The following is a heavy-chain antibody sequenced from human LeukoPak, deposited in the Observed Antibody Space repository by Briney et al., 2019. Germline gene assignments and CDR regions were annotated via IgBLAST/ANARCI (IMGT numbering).Heavy chain of an antibody. D-gene: IGHD6-13*01. V-gene: IGHV3-30*18. CDR3: AKGAAAGKGFVDY. CDR2: ISYDGSNK. Sequence: PGGSLRLSCAASGFTFSSYGMHWVRQAPGKGLEWVAVISYDGSNKYYADSVKGRFTISRDNSKNTLYLQMNSLRAEDTAVYYCAKGAAAGKGFVDYWGQGTLVTVSS. J-gene: IGHJ4*02. CDR1: GFTFSSYG.